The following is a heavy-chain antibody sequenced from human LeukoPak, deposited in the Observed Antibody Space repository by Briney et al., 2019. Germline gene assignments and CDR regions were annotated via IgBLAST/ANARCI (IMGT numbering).Heavy chain of an antibody. CDR2: ITPIFGTA. V-gene: IGHV1-69*01. CDR3: ARGYYYDSSGHERYFDY. J-gene: IGHJ4*02. CDR1: GGTFSSYA. Sequence: SVKVSCKASGGTFSSYAISWVRQAPGQGLEWMGGITPIFGTANYAQKFQGRVTITADESTSTAYMELSSLRSEDTAVYYCARGYYYDSSGHERYFDYWGQGTLVTVSS. D-gene: IGHD3-22*01.